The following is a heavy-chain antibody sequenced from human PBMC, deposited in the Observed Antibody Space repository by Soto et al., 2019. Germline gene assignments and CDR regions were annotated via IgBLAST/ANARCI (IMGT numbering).Heavy chain of an antibody. Sequence: QVQLVESGGGVVQPGRSLRLSCAASGFTFSSYGMHWLRQAPGKGLEWVSVISYDGSNQYYAYSVKGRFTISRDNSKHSLYVYMNSLRAEDTAVYYCAKSFSVVTDFDYWGQGTLVNVSS. CDR2: ISYDGSNQ. D-gene: IGHD2-15*01. CDR1: GFTFSSYG. CDR3: AKSFSVVTDFDY. V-gene: IGHV3-30*18. J-gene: IGHJ4*02.